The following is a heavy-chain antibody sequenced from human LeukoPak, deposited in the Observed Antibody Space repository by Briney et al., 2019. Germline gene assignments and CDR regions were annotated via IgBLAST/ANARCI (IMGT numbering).Heavy chain of an antibody. Sequence: GGSLRLSCAASGFTFSDHHMDWVRQAPGKGLEWVGRTRKKANGYTTDYAASVKGRFTISRDDSKNSPHLQMNSLKTEDTAVYYCARGAAGEDYWGQGTLVTVSS. D-gene: IGHD6-13*01. V-gene: IGHV3-72*01. CDR3: ARGAAGEDY. CDR2: TRKKANGYTT. CDR1: GFTFSDHH. J-gene: IGHJ4*02.